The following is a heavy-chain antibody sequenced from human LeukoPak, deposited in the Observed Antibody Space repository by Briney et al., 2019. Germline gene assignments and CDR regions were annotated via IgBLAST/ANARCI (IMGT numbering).Heavy chain of an antibody. J-gene: IGHJ3*02. Sequence: GGSLRLSCAAYGFTVSSNYMNWVRQAPGKGLEWVSVIYSGGNTYYADSVKGRFTISRDISKNTLYLQMNSLRAEDTAVYYCARDARDGYHDAFDIWGQGTMVTVSS. CDR2: IYSGGNT. CDR3: ARDARDGYHDAFDI. V-gene: IGHV3-53*01. CDR1: GFTVSSNY. D-gene: IGHD5-24*01.